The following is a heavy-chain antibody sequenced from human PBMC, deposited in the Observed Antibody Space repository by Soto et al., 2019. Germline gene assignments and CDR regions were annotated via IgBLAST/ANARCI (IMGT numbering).Heavy chain of an antibody. CDR1: GFTFSSHA. D-gene: IGHD2-2*01. V-gene: IGHV3-23*01. CDR3: AKSVPAHMTTPNWFDP. J-gene: IGHJ5*02. Sequence: GGSLRLSCVASGFTFSSHAMNWVRQAPGKGLEWVSTISGSGDSTYYADSVKGRFTISKDDSRNTVHLQMNSLRAEDTAVYYCAKSVPAHMTTPNWFDPWGQGTLVTVSS. CDR2: ISGSGDST.